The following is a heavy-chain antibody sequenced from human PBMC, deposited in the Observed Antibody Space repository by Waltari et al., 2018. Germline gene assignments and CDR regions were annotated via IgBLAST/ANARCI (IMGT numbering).Heavy chain of an antibody. Sequence: QLQLQESGPGLVKPSETLSSTCTVPGGPIASSSPYRGWIRQPPGKGLEWIGSINYIGNTYNNPSLKSRVTISVDTSKNQFSLKMNSVTATDTAVYYCARRARAGSGVYYFDSWGQGTLVTVSS. D-gene: IGHD3-3*01. J-gene: IGHJ4*02. CDR1: GGPIASSSPY. CDR2: INYIGNT. CDR3: ARRARAGSGVYYFDS. V-gene: IGHV4-39*01.